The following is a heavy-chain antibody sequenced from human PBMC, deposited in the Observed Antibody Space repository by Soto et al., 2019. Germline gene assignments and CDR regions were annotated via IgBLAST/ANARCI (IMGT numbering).Heavy chain of an antibody. D-gene: IGHD4-17*01. CDR2: VSPKSGGT. CDR1: GYTFTGYY. V-gene: IGHV1-2*02. CDR3: AREMAMTTVTSPAY. J-gene: IGHJ4*02. Sequence: WASVKVSCKASGYTFTGYYIHWVRQAPGQGLEWMGWVSPKSGGTNYVEKFQGRVTMTRDTTISTAYMEMRGLRSDDTAVYYCAREMAMTTVTSPAYWGQGTLVTVSS.